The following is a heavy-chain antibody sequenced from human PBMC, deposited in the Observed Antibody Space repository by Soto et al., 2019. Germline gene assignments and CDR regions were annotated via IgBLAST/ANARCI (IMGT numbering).Heavy chain of an antibody. J-gene: IGHJ2*01. D-gene: IGHD7-27*01. CDR3: ARELGLRKSYFDL. V-gene: IGHV4-34*01. Sequence: SETLSLTCAVYGGSFSGYYWSWIRQPPGKGLEWIGEINHSGSTNYNPSLKSRVTISGDTSKNQFSLKLSSGTAADTAVYYCARELGLRKSYFDLWGRGTLVTVSS. CDR1: GGSFSGYY. CDR2: INHSGST.